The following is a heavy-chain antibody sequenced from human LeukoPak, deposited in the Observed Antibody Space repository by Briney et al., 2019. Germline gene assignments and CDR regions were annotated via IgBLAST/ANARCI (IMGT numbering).Heavy chain of an antibody. V-gene: IGHV1-8*01. Sequence: GASVKVSCKASGYTFTSYDINWVRQATGQGLEWMGWMNPNSGNTGYAQKFQGRVTMTRNTSISTAYMELSSLRSEDTAVYYCARGRGSSKKTINWFDPWGQGTLVTVSS. J-gene: IGHJ5*02. CDR3: ARGRGSSKKTINWFDP. CDR1: GYTFTSYD. CDR2: MNPNSGNT. D-gene: IGHD6-13*01.